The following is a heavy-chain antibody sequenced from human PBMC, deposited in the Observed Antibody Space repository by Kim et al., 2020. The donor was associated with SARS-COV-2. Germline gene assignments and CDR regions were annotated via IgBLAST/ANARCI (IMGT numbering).Heavy chain of an antibody. D-gene: IGHD3-16*01. J-gene: IGHJ4*02. V-gene: IGHV1-18*01. CDR3: ASMITFGGVMIFDY. Sequence: AQKLQGRVTMTTDTSTSTAYMELRSLRSDDTAVYYCASMITFGGVMIFDYWGQGTLVTVSS.